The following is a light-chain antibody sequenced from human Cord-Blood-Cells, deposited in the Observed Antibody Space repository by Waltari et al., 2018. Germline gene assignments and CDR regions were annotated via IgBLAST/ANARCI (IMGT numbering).Light chain of an antibody. V-gene: IGKV1-9*01. CDR1: QGISSY. J-gene: IGKJ4*01. Sequence: DIQLTQLPPFLSASVGARVTITFRASQGISSYLAWYQQKPGKAPKLLIYAASTLQSGVPSRFSGSGSGTEFTLTISSLQPEDFATYYCQQLNSYPLTFGGGTKVEIK. CDR2: AAS. CDR3: QQLNSYPLT.